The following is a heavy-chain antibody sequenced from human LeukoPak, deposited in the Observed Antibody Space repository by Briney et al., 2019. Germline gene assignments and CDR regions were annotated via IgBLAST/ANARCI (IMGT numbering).Heavy chain of an antibody. V-gene: IGHV4-59*01. J-gene: IGHJ4*02. CDR1: GFTFSSNY. CDR2: IHYSGST. D-gene: IGHD1-26*01. Sequence: GSLSLSCAASGFTFSSNYMSWLRQPPGKELEYIGYIHYSGSTNYNPSLKSRATISIDTSKNQFSLRLSSVSAADTALYYCVKRAGTYFDYWGQGILVTVSS. CDR3: VKRAGTYFDY.